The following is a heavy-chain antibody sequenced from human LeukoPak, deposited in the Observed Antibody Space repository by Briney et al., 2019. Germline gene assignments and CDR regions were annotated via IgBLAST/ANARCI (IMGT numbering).Heavy chain of an antibody. CDR2: IYHSGST. CDR1: GYSISSGYY. D-gene: IGHD3-10*01. Sequence: SETLSLTCTVSGYSISSGYYWGWIRQPPGRGLEWIGSIYHSGSTYYNPSLKSRVTISVDTSKNQFSLKLSSVTAADTAVYYCAKGRYGSGPIGNWFDPWGQGTLVTVSS. CDR3: AKGRYGSGPIGNWFDP. V-gene: IGHV4-38-2*02. J-gene: IGHJ5*02.